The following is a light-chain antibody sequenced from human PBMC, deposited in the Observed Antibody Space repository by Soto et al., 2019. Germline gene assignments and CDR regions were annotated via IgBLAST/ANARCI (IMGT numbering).Light chain of an antibody. CDR3: QHLHGYPIP. CDR1: QSIIIY. V-gene: IGKV1-39*01. J-gene: IGKJ5*01. CDR2: AAS. Sequence: DIQVTQSPSSLSASVGDRFTITCRASQSIIIYLNWYQQKPGKAPKLLIYAASNFQSGVPSRFSGSGSGTHFTLTVSSLQPEDFATYYCQHLHGYPIPFGQGTRLAI.